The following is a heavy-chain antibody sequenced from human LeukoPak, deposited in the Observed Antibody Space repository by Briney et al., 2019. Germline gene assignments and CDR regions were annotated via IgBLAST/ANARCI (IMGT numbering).Heavy chain of an antibody. Sequence: GGSLRLSCAASGFIFDDYGMSWVRQAPGKGLEWVSVIYSGGSPYYADSVKGRFTISRDNSKNTLYLQMNSLRAEDTAVYYCARVVDHDYSDYYLDYWGQGTLVTVSS. V-gene: IGHV3-53*01. D-gene: IGHD4-11*01. CDR3: ARVVDHDYSDYYLDY. CDR2: IYSGGSP. J-gene: IGHJ4*02. CDR1: GFIFDDYG.